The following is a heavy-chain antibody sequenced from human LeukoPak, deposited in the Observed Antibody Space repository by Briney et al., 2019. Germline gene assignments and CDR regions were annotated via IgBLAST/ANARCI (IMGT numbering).Heavy chain of an antibody. CDR2: ISSGGGSI. V-gene: IGHV3-23*01. Sequence: PGGSLRLSCAASGFTFSNYAMSWVRQAPGKGLEWVSTISSGGGSIYYADSVRGRFTISRDSSKNTLFLQMLSLRAEDTAVYYCARENDSSGYYFDYWGQGTLVTVSS. D-gene: IGHD3-22*01. J-gene: IGHJ4*02. CDR1: GFTFSNYA. CDR3: ARENDSSGYYFDY.